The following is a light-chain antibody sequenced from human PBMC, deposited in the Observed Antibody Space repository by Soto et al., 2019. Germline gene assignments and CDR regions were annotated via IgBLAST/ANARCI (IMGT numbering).Light chain of an antibody. V-gene: IGLV3-21*02. CDR1: NIRIKS. Sequence: SYELTQAPSVSVTPGQTARITCGGNNIRIKSVNWYQQKPGQAPVLVVYDDSDRPSGIPQRFSGSNSGNTATLTISRVEAGDEADYYCQVWDSSRNRVFGGGTKLTVL. CDR2: DDS. CDR3: QVWDSSRNRV. J-gene: IGLJ2*01.